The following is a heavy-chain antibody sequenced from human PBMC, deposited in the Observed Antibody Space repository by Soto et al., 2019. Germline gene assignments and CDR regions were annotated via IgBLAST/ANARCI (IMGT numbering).Heavy chain of an antibody. V-gene: IGHV1-58*01. CDR2: IVVGSGNT. CDR3: AADPGGWHASDI. D-gene: IGHD6-19*01. CDR1: GFTFTSSA. Sequence: QMQLVQSGPEVKKPGTSVKVSCKASGFTFTSSAVQWVRQARGQRLEWIGWIVVGSGNTNYAEKFQQRVTIACDISSITAYIALSSLRPDDTAVYYCAADPGGWHASDIWGQGTMVTVSS. J-gene: IGHJ3*02.